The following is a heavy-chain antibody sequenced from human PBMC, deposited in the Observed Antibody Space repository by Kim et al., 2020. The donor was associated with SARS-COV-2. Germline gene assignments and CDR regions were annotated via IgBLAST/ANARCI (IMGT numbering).Heavy chain of an antibody. CDR2: INAGNGDT. J-gene: IGHJ4*02. V-gene: IGHV1-3*01. CDR1: GYTFTSYG. D-gene: IGHD2-21*01. CDR3: ATDKTPLAYCGGDCKTPLDY. Sequence: ASVKVSCKASGYTFTSYGVHWVRQAPGQRLEWMGWINAGNGDTKYSQKFQGRVTITRDTSASTAYMELSSPRSEDTAVYYCATDKTPLAYCGGDCKTPLDYWGQGTLVTVSS.